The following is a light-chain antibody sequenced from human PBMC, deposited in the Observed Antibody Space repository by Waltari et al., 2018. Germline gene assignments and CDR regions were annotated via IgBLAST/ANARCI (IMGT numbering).Light chain of an antibody. V-gene: IGKV3-20*01. CDR2: ATS. CDR3: QHYVRLPAT. Sequence: SCRASQSINTFLAWYQQRPGQAPRLLIYATSSRATGIPDRFSGSGSGTDFSLTISRLEPEDFVVYFCQHYVRLPATFGQGTKVEIK. J-gene: IGKJ1*01. CDR1: QSINTF.